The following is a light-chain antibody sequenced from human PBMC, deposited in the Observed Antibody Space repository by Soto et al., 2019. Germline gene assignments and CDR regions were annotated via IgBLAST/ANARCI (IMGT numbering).Light chain of an antibody. CDR2: DAS. Sequence: EIEMTQYPSSVSASVGDRVTITCRASQGISSYLGWYQQKPGKAPNLLIYDASTLHSGVPSRFSGGGSGTDFTLTISSLQPEDFATYYCQQVNGYPSTSGGGTKVDI. CDR1: QGISSY. J-gene: IGKJ4*01. CDR3: QQVNGYPST. V-gene: IGKV1-9*01.